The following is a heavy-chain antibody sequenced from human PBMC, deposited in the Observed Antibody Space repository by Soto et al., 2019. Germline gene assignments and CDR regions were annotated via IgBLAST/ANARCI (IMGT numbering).Heavy chain of an antibody. J-gene: IGHJ6*02. Sequence: QVQLVQSGAEVKKPGASVKVSCKASGYTFTSYGFSWVGQAPGQGLEWMGWISAYNGKTNYAQKFQGRVTMTTDTSTSTAYMELRSLRSDDTAVYYCARSGSGAAYYYHGLDVWGQGTTVTVSS. D-gene: IGHD7-27*01. CDR2: ISAYNGKT. CDR1: GYTFTSYG. V-gene: IGHV1-18*04. CDR3: ARSGSGAAYYYHGLDV.